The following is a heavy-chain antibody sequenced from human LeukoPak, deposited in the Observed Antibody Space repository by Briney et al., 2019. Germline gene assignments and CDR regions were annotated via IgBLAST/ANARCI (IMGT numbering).Heavy chain of an antibody. CDR3: AKDLRDDRRSYYFDS. CDR2: ISYDGSEQ. D-gene: IGHD3-22*01. Sequence: GGSLRLSCAASGFTFSSYGMHWVRQAPGKGMEWVAVISYDGSEQYFADSVKGRFTISRDNSKNTLYLQMNSLRTEDTAVYYCAKDLRDDRRSYYFDSWGLGTLVTVSS. CDR1: GFTFSSYG. J-gene: IGHJ4*02. V-gene: IGHV3-30*18.